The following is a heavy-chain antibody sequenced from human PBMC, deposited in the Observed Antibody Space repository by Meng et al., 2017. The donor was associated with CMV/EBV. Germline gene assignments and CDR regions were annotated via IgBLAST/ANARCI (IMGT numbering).Heavy chain of an antibody. V-gene: IGHV1-69*10. Sequence: SVKVSCKASGGTFSSYAISWVRQAPGQGLEWMGGIIPILGIANYAQKFQGRVTITADKSTSTAYVELSSLRSEDTAVYYCAREGTYSGSSRAAFDIWGQGTMVTVSS. D-gene: IGHD1-26*01. J-gene: IGHJ3*02. CDR3: AREGTYSGSSRAAFDI. CDR1: GGTFSSYA. CDR2: IIPILGIA.